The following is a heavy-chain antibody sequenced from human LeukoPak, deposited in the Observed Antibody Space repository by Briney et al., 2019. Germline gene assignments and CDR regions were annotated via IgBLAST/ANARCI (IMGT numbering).Heavy chain of an antibody. J-gene: IGHJ4*02. D-gene: IGHD2-8*01. CDR3: ARRTYCTNGVCRDY. V-gene: IGHV5-10-1*01. Sequence: GESLKISCKGSGYSFTSYWISWVRQMPGKGLEWMGRIDPSDSYTNYSPSFQGHVTISADKSISTAYLQWSSLKASDTAVYYWARRTYCTNGVCRDYWGQGTLVTVSS. CDR1: GYSFTSYW. CDR2: IDPSDSYT.